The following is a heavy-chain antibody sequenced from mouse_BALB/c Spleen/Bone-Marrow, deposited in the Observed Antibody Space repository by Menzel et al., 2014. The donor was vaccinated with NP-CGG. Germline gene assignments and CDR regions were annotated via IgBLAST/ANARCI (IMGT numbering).Heavy chain of an antibody. J-gene: IGHJ2*01. Sequence: EVKLMESGPGLVKPSQTVSLTCTVTGISITTGNYRWSWIRHFPGNKLEWIGYIYYSGTITYNPSLTSRTTITRDTSKNQFFLEMNSLTAEDTATYYCARGYDYFDYWGQGTTLTVSS. CDR3: ARGYDYFDY. D-gene: IGHD2-2*01. CDR1: GISITTGNYR. CDR2: IYYSGTI. V-gene: IGHV3-5*02.